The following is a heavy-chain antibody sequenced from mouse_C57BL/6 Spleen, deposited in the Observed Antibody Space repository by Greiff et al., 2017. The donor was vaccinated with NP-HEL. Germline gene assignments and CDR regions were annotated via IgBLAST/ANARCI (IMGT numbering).Heavy chain of an antibody. V-gene: IGHV3-6*01. Sequence: EVQLQESGPGLVKPSQSLSLTCSVTGYSITSGYYWNWIRQFPGNKLEWMGYISYDGSNNYNPSLKNRISITRDTSKNQFFLKLNSVTTEDTATYYCAREDYSNYPVAYWGQGTLVTVSA. CDR2: ISYDGSN. CDR3: AREDYSNYPVAY. D-gene: IGHD2-5*01. J-gene: IGHJ3*01. CDR1: GYSITSGYY.